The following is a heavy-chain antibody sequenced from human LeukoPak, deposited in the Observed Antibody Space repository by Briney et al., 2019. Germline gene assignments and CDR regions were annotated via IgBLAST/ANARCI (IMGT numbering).Heavy chain of an antibody. V-gene: IGHV1-2*02. Sequence: ASVKVSCKASGYTFTGNHMHWVRQAPGQGLEWMGWINPNSGGTNYAQKFQDRVIMTRDTSISTAYMELSRLGSDDTAVYYCARGGSTDSIHSCGGNCYFLDYWGQGTLVTVSS. CDR3: ARGGSTDSIHSCGGNCYFLDY. CDR1: GYTFTGNH. CDR2: INPNSGGT. D-gene: IGHD2-21*02. J-gene: IGHJ4*02.